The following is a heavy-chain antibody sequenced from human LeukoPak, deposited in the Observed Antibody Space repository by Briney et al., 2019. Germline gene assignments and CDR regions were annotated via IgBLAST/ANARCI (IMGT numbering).Heavy chain of an antibody. CDR1: GFAFSSYW. CDR2: INPDGGTK. V-gene: IGHV3-7*03. Sequence: GGSLRLSCAASGFAFSSYWMNWVRQVPGKGLQWVGIINPDGGTKSHVDSVKGRFTISRDNARNSLYLYMNSLRDDDTAVYYCARDPGGGSYDLWGQGTMVTVSS. D-gene: IGHD3-10*01. CDR3: ARDPGGGSYDL. J-gene: IGHJ3*01.